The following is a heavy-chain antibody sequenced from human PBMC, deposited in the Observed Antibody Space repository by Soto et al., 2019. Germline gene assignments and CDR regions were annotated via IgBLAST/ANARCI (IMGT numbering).Heavy chain of an antibody. V-gene: IGHV1-69*08. Sequence: QVQLVQSGAEVKKPGSSVKVSCKASGGSFSSYTINWVRQAPGQGLGRMGRIIPHLGIANYAQKFQGRVTITADKSTSTAYMELSSLRSEDTAVYYCARDIVGDDYGWGNAFDIWGQGTMVTVSS. J-gene: IGHJ3*02. D-gene: IGHD3-16*01. CDR2: IIPHLGIA. CDR3: ARDIVGDDYGWGNAFDI. CDR1: GGSFSSYT.